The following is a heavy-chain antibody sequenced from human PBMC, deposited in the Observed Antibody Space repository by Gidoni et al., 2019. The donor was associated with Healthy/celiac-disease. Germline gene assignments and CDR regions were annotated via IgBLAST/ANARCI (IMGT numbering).Heavy chain of an antibody. Sequence: VQLVQSGAEVKKSGSSVKVSCKASGGTFSSYAIRWVRQATGQGLEWMGGSIPIFSTANYAQKFRGRVTIATDKSTRTTYMELSSLRSEDTAVYYCAGGAGDGGGFDYWGQGTLVTVSS. CDR1: GGTFSSYA. J-gene: IGHJ4*02. V-gene: IGHV1-69*06. CDR2: SIPIFSTA. CDR3: AGGAGDGGGFDY. D-gene: IGHD3-16*01.